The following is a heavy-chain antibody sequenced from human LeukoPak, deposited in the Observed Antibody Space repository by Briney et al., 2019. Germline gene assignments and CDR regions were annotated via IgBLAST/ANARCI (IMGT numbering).Heavy chain of an antibody. V-gene: IGHV4-4*07. CDR3: ARAAEYSSGWYLFDY. J-gene: IGHJ4*02. CDR1: GGSISNYY. Sequence: KPSETLSLTCTVSGGSISNYYWTWIRQPAGKGLEWIGRIYTSGGTNYNPSLKSRVTMSVDTSKNQFSLKLSSVTAADTAMYYCARAAEYSSGWYLFDYWGQGILVTVSA. D-gene: IGHD6-19*01. CDR2: IYTSGGT.